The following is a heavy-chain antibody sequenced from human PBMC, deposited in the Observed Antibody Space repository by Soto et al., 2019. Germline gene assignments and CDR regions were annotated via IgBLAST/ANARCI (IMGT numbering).Heavy chain of an antibody. CDR2: ISGSGGST. D-gene: IGHD3-3*01. V-gene: IGHV3-23*01. Sequence: PGGSLRLSCAASGFTFSSYAMSWVRQAPGKGLEWVSAISGSGGSTYYADSVKGRFTISRDNSKNTLYLQMNSLRAEDTAVYYCAKGGESRYYDFWSGYYTGIYYYGMDVWGQGTTVTVSS. CDR3: AKGGESRYYDFWSGYYTGIYYYGMDV. CDR1: GFTFSSYA. J-gene: IGHJ6*02.